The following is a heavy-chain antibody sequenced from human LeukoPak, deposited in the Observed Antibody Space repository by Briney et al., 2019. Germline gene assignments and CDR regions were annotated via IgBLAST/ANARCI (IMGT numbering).Heavy chain of an antibody. Sequence: PSETLSLTCTVSGGSISSSSYYWGWIRQPPGKGLEWIGSIYYSGSTYYNPSLKSRVTISVDKSKNQFSLKLSSVTAADTALYYCAGVFWSGHSPDYWGQGTLVTVSS. J-gene: IGHJ4*02. CDR3: AGVFWSGHSPDY. D-gene: IGHD3-3*01. CDR2: IYYSGST. CDR1: GGSISSSSYY. V-gene: IGHV4-39*07.